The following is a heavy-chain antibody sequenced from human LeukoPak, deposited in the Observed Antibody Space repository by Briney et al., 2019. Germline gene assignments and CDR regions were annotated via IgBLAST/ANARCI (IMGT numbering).Heavy chain of an antibody. Sequence: SQTLSLTCAISGDSGSFNSDVWNWIRQSPSRGLEWLGRAYYRSKWLYDYAVSVKGRLTITPDTPKNQFSLQLNSVTPEDTAVYYCVRDVNWGLDAFDIWGQGTIVTVSS. D-gene: IGHD7-27*01. CDR2: AYYRSKWLY. CDR1: GDSGSFNSDV. V-gene: IGHV6-1*01. CDR3: VRDVNWGLDAFDI. J-gene: IGHJ3*02.